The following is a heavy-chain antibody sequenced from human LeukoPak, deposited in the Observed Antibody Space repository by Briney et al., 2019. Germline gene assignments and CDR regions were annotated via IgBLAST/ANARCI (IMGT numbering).Heavy chain of an antibody. D-gene: IGHD3-22*01. J-gene: IGHJ4*02. CDR1: GYSISSGYY. CDR3: ARRPWYYYDSSGSYFDY. V-gene: IGHV4-38-2*01. Sequence: PSETLSLTCAVSGYSISSGYYWGWIRQPPGKGLEWIGSIYHSGSTYYNPSLKSRVTISVDTSKNQFPLKLSSVTAADTAVYYCARRPWYYYDSSGSYFDYWGQGTLVTVSS. CDR2: IYHSGST.